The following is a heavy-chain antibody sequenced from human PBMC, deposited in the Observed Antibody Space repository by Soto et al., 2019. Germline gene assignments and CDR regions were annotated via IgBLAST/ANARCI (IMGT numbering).Heavy chain of an antibody. V-gene: IGHV4-4*02. D-gene: IGHD6-19*01. CDR2: IHSSGYT. CDR1: GGSVNNNKW. CDR3: AGQWLAGYGAFEP. J-gene: IGHJ5*02. Sequence: QVQLHESGPGLVKPSETLSLTCAVSGGSVNNNKWWSWVRQPPGKGLEWIGEIHSSGYTNYNPSLKSRATIFVGKPKNHFSVKLTSVAAADPAVYFCAGQWLAGYGAFEPWGQGTLVTVSS.